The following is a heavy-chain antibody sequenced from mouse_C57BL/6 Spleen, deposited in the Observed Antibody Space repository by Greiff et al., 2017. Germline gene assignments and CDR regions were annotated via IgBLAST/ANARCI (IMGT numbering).Heavy chain of an antibody. D-gene: IGHD2-4*01. Sequence: VQLQQPGAELVKPGASVKMSCKASGYTFTSYWITWVKQRPGQGLEWIGDIYPGSGSTNYNEKFKSKATLTVDTSSSTAYMQLSSLTSEDSAVYYCAIYYDYEGWFAYGGQGTLVTVSA. J-gene: IGHJ3*01. CDR3: AIYYDYEGWFAY. V-gene: IGHV1-55*01. CDR2: IYPGSGST. CDR1: GYTFTSYW.